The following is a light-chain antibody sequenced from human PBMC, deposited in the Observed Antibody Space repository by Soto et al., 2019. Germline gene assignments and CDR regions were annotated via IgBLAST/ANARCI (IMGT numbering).Light chain of an antibody. CDR2: AAS. J-gene: IGKJ2*01. V-gene: IGKV1-6*01. CDR1: QGIRYD. CDR3: QQDYDYPYT. Sequence: AIQMTQSPSSLSASVGDRVTITCRASQGIRYDLGWYQQKPGKAPKLLIYAASNLQSGVPSRFSGSGSGTDFTLIISSLQPEDFATYYCQQDYDYPYTFGQGTKLEIK.